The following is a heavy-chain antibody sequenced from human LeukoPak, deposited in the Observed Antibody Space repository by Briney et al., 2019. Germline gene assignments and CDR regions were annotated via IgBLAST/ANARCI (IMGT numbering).Heavy chain of an antibody. CDR2: IYYSGST. J-gene: IGHJ4*02. Sequence: SETLSLTCTVSGGSLSSGGYYWSWIRQHPGKGLEWIGYIYYSGSTYYNPSLKSRVTISVDTSKNQFSLKLSSVTAADTAVYYCARYDSSGYYYFDYWGQGTLVTVSS. CDR3: ARYDSSGYYYFDY. V-gene: IGHV4-31*03. D-gene: IGHD3-22*01. CDR1: GGSLSSGGYY.